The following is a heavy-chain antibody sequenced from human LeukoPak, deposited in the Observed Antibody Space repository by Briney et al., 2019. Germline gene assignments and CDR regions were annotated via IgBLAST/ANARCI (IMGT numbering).Heavy chain of an antibody. CDR1: GGSFSGYY. D-gene: IGHD3-22*01. V-gene: IGHV4-34*01. J-gene: IGHJ4*02. Sequence: SETLSLTCAVYGGSFSGYYWSWIRQPPGKGLEWIGEINHSGSTNYNPSLKSRVTISVDTSKNQFSLKLSSVTAADTAVYYCARRRSITMIVVVSKHYFDYWGQGTLVTVSS. CDR3: ARRRSITMIVVVSKHYFDY. CDR2: INHSGST.